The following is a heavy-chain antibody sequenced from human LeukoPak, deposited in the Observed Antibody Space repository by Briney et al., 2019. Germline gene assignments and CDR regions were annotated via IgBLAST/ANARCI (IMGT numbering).Heavy chain of an antibody. CDR2: MKEDGNEK. J-gene: IGHJ4*02. D-gene: IGHD3-22*01. V-gene: IGHV3-7*01. Sequence: PGGSLRLSCATSGFTLSRYGVAWVRQAPGKGLEWVADMKEDGNEKNYLASVQGRFTISRDIAGNAVHPEMNSLRVEDTAVYYCTRMLLFQSSSYRPSDYWGQGTLVTVSS. CDR1: GFTLSRYG. CDR3: TRMLLFQSSSYRPSDY.